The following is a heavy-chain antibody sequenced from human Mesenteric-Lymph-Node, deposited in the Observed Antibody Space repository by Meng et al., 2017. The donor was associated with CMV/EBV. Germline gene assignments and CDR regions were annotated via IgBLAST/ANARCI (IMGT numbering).Heavy chain of an antibody. J-gene: IGHJ6*02. CDR2: INPSGGST. CDR3: ARSPIVVVPAAMTSWGHSSGMDV. Sequence: ASVKVSCKASGYTFTSYHMHWVRQAPGQGLEWMGIINPSGGSTSHAQKFQGRVTMTRDASTSTVYMELSSLRSEDTAVFYCARSPIVVVPAAMTSWGHSSGMDVWGQGTTVTVSS. CDR1: GYTFTSYH. V-gene: IGHV1-46*01. D-gene: IGHD2-2*01.